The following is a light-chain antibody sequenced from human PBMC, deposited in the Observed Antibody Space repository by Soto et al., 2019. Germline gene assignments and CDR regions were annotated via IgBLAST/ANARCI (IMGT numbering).Light chain of an antibody. CDR1: SSNLGANND. CDR2: DNS. V-gene: IGLV1-40*01. Sequence: QSVLTQSPSVSGAPGQRVTISCTGSSSNLGANNDVHWYQQLPGTAPKLLIYDNSDRPSGVPDRFSGSKSGTSASLAITGLQAEDEADYYCQSYDSSLSGWVFGGGTKLTVL. CDR3: QSYDSSLSGWV. J-gene: IGLJ3*02.